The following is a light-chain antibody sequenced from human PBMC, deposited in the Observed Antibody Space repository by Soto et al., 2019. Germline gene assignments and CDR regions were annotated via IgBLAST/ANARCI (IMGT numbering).Light chain of an antibody. CDR3: QAWDSSTVV. V-gene: IGLV3-1*01. CDR2: QDS. CDR1: KLGDKY. J-gene: IGLJ2*01. Sequence: SYELTQPPSVSVSPGQTASITCSGDKLGDKYACWYQQKPGQSPVLVIYQDSKRPSAIRERFSGSNSGNTATLTISGTQAMDEADYYCQAWDSSTVVFGGGTKLTVL.